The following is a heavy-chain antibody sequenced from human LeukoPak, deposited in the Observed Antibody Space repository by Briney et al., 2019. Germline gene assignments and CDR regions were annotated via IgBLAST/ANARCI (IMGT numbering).Heavy chain of an antibody. CDR3: ARVGGGHRGYCGGDCYPLYYYYMDV. CDR2: IIPIFGTA. V-gene: IGHV1-69*05. D-gene: IGHD2-21*02. Sequence: ASVKVSCKASGGTFTSYAISWVRQAPGQGLEWMGGIIPIFGTAKYAQKFQGRVTITTDESTSTAYMELSSLRSEDTAVYYCARVGGGHRGYCGGDCYPLYYYYMDVWGKGTTVTVSS. J-gene: IGHJ6*03. CDR1: GGTFTSYA.